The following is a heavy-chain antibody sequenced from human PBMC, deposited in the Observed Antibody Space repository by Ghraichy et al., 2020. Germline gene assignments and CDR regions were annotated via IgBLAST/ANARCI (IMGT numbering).Heavy chain of an antibody. D-gene: IGHD4-23*01. CDR2: ISSDSNYI. Sequence: GGSLRLSCAASGFSFSSYSMNWVRQAPGKGLEWVSSISSDSNYIYYTDSLKGRFTISRDNAKNSLYLQMNSLRAEDTAVYYCASQTTVAARGEYFQHWGQGALVTVSS. CDR3: ASQTTVAARGEYFQH. CDR1: GFSFSSYS. J-gene: IGHJ1*01. V-gene: IGHV3-21*01.